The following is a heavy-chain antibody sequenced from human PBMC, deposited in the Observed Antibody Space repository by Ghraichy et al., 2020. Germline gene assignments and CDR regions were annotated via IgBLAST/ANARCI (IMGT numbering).Heavy chain of an antibody. CDR2: ITGGGGST. Sequence: GESLNISCAASGFTFSSYAMSWVRQAPGKGLECVSVITGGGGSTYYADSVKGRFTISRDTSKNTLYLQMNSLRAEDTAVYFCARSGWGPYYFDSWGQGTLVTVSS. CDR1: GFTFSSYA. V-gene: IGHV3-23*01. D-gene: IGHD3-16*01. J-gene: IGHJ4*02. CDR3: ARSGWGPYYFDS.